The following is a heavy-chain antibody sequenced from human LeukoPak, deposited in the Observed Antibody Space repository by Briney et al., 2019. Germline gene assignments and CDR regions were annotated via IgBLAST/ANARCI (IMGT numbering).Heavy chain of an antibody. V-gene: IGHV4-34*01. D-gene: IGHD1-14*01. CDR3: ARGPARRWFDP. CDR1: GGSFSGYY. Sequence: SETLSLTCAVYGGSFSGYYWSWIRQPPGKGLEWIGEINHSGSTNYNPSLKSRVTISVDTSKNQFSLKLSSVTAADTAVYYCARGPARRWFDPWGQGALVTVSS. CDR2: INHSGST. J-gene: IGHJ5*02.